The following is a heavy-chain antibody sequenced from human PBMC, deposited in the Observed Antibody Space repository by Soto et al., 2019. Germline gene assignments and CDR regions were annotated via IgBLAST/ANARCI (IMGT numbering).Heavy chain of an antibody. Sequence: QVQLVQSGAEVKKPGSSVKVSCTASGGTFSSYTISWVRQAPGQGLEWMGRIIPILGIANYAQKFQGRVTITADKSTSTAYMELSSLRSEDTAVYYCASSYGSGRPDYYMDVWGKGTTVTVSS. V-gene: IGHV1-69*02. D-gene: IGHD3-10*01. CDR1: GGTFSSYT. CDR3: ASSYGSGRPDYYMDV. CDR2: IIPILGIA. J-gene: IGHJ6*03.